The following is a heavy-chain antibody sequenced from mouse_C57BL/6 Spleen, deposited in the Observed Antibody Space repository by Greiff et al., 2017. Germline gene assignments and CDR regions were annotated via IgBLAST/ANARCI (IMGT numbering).Heavy chain of an antibody. Sequence: QVQLQQPGAELVRPGSSVKLSCKASGYTFTSYWMDWVKQRPGQGLEWIGNIYPSDSETHYNQKFKDKATLTVDKSSSTAYMQLSSLTSEDSAVYDCAREDYYGSSYSFDYWGQGTTLTVSS. J-gene: IGHJ2*01. CDR3: AREDYYGSSYSFDY. D-gene: IGHD1-1*01. CDR2: IYPSDSET. CDR1: GYTFTSYW. V-gene: IGHV1-61*01.